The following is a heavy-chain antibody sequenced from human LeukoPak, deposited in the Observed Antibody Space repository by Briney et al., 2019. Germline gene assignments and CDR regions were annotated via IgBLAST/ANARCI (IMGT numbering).Heavy chain of an antibody. Sequence: PGRSLRLSCVASGFTFRRYPVHWVRQAPGKGLEWVAVISYDGGEEYYADSVKSRFTISRENSKNTLYLQMNSLRVEDTAIYYCAKDGRGSITGTTFDYWGQGTLVTVSS. CDR1: GFTFRRYP. CDR2: ISYDGGEE. V-gene: IGHV3-30-3*01. J-gene: IGHJ4*02. D-gene: IGHD1/OR15-1a*01. CDR3: AKDGRGSITGTTFDY.